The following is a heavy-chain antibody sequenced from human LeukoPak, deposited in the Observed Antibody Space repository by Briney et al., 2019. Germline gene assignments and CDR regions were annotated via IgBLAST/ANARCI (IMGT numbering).Heavy chain of an antibody. D-gene: IGHD6-13*01. CDR3: AREGGSSYYYYGMDV. Sequence: ASVKVSCKASGGTFSSYAISWVRQAPGQGLEWMGGIIPILGIANYAQKFQGRVTITADKSTSTAYMELSSLRSEDTAVYYCAREGGSSYYYYGMDVWGQGTTVTVSS. J-gene: IGHJ6*02. V-gene: IGHV1-69*10. CDR2: IIPILGIA. CDR1: GGTFSSYA.